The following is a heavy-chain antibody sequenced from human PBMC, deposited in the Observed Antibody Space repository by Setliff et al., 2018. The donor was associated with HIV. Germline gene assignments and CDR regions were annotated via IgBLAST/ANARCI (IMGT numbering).Heavy chain of an antibody. V-gene: IGHV1-69*10. CDR2: IIPVLGLS. CDR3: ASYSGSYYFILHY. Sequence: SVKVSCKASGYTFTSYAISWVRQAPGRGLEWMGGIIPVLGLSYYAQNFQGRVTITADESTSTAYMELSSLRSEDTAVYYCASYSGSYYFILHYWGQGTLVTVSS. CDR1: GYTFTSYA. D-gene: IGHD1-26*01. J-gene: IGHJ4*02.